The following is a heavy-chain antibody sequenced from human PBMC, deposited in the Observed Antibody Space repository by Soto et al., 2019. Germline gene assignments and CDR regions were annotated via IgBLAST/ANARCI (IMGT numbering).Heavy chain of an antibody. CDR3: ARNLGSGSTPDRDPASYYYYYMDV. V-gene: IGHV1-18*01. CDR1: GYTFTSYG. D-gene: IGHD3-10*01. J-gene: IGHJ6*03. CDR2: ISAYNGNT. Sequence: ASVKVSCKASGYTFTSYGISWVRQAPGQGLEWMGWISAYNGNTNYAQKLQGRVTMTTDTSTSTAYMELRSLRSDDTAVYYCARNLGSGSTPDRDPASYYYYYMDVWGKGTTVTVSS.